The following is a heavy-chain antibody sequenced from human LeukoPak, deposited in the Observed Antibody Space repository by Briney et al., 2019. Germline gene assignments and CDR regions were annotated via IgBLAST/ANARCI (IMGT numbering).Heavy chain of an antibody. CDR2: ISSSSSYI. V-gene: IGHV3-21*01. CDR3: ASGKRAVAAPFDY. J-gene: IGHJ4*02. D-gene: IGHD6-19*01. Sequence: GGSLRLSCAATGFTFSSYSMNWVRQAPGKGLEWVPSISSSSSYIYYADSVKGRFTISRDNAKNSLYLQMNSLRAEDTAVYYCASGKRAVAAPFDYWGQGTLVTVSS. CDR1: GFTFSSYS.